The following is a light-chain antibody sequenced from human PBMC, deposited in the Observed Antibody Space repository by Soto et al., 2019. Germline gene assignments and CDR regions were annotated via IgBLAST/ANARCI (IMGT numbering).Light chain of an antibody. J-gene: IGKJ2*01. CDR1: QSISSW. Sequence: DIQMTQSPSTLSASVGDRVTITCRASQSISSWLAWYQQKPGKAPKLLIYKASSLESGVPSRFSGSGSGTEHTLTISSLQPDDFATYYCQQYNSYSYTFGQGTKLEIK. V-gene: IGKV1-5*03. CDR2: KAS. CDR3: QQYNSYSYT.